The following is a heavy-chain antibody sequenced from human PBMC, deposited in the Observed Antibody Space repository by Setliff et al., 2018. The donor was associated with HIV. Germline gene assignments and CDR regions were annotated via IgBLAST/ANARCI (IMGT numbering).Heavy chain of an antibody. Sequence: ASVKVSCKTSGHPFSNYDIIWVRRATGQGLEWMGWMNPNSGATGYAQKFKDRFIMTRDTSISTAYMELSSLTSEDTAVYYSASGKGVRGVIIRGGLDVWGKGTTVTVSS. CDR3: ASGKGVRGVIIRGGLDV. D-gene: IGHD3-10*01. V-gene: IGHV1-8*01. CDR2: MNPNSGAT. CDR1: GHPFSNYD. J-gene: IGHJ6*04.